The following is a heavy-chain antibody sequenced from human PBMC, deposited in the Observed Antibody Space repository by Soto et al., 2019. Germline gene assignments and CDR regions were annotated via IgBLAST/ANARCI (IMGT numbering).Heavy chain of an antibody. CDR3: TRRASSSFYHFDF. CDR1: GYSFTAYW. CDR2: IDPSDSYV. V-gene: IGHV5-10-1*01. D-gene: IGHD2-2*01. J-gene: IGHJ4*02. Sequence: GESLKISCQASGYSFTAYWITWVRQMPGKGLEWMATIDPSDSYVDYSPSFRSHVTFSVDRSITTVYLQWNSLKASDSAMYFCTRRASSSFYHFDFWGQGALVTVSS.